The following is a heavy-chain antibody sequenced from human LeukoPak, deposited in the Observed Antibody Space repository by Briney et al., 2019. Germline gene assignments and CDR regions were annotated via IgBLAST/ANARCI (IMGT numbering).Heavy chain of an antibody. J-gene: IGHJ4*02. V-gene: IGHV4-39*07. CDR2: IYYSGTT. CDR1: GGSISSYY. D-gene: IGHD3-10*01. CDR3: ARVYYHGSGSNYFDY. Sequence: PSETLSFTCTVSGGSISSYYWGWIRQSPGKGLEWIGSIYYSGTTYYNPSLKSRVTISVDTSKNQFSLKLSSVTAADTAVYYCARVYYHGSGSNYFDYWGQGTLVTVSS.